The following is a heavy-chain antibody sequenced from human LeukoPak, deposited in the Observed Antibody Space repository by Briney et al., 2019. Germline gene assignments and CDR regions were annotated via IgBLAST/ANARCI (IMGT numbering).Heavy chain of an antibody. Sequence: ASVKVSCKASGYTFTGYYMHWVRQAPGQGLEWMGWINPNSGGTNYAQKFQGRVTMTRDMSTSTVYMELSSLRSEDTAVYYCQITDAFDIWGQGTMVTVSS. J-gene: IGHJ3*02. CDR2: INPNSGGT. V-gene: IGHV1-2*02. CDR3: QITDAFDI. D-gene: IGHD3-16*01. CDR1: GYTFTGYY.